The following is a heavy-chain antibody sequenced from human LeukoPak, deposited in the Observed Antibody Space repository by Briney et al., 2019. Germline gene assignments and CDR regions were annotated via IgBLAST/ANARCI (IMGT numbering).Heavy chain of an antibody. J-gene: IGHJ1*01. CDR2: IGTAGDT. CDR3: ARDASDTAMVGYFQH. D-gene: IGHD5-18*01. CDR1: GFTFSNYD. Sequence: PGGSLRLSCAASGFTFSNYDMHWVRQATGKGLEWVSAIGTAGDTYYPGSVKGRFTISRENAKNSLYLQMNSLRAGDTAVYYCARDASDTAMVGYFQHWGQGTLVTVSS. V-gene: IGHV3-13*04.